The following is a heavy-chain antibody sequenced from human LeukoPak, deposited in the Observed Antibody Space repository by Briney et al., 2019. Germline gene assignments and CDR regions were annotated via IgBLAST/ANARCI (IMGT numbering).Heavy chain of an antibody. CDR3: ARAGSRLPPYCSSTSCYGELGAFGI. Sequence: SVKVSCKASGYTFTSYDINWVRQAPGQGLEWMGGIIPIFGTANYAQKFQGRVTITADESTSTAYMELSSLRSEDTAVYYCARAGSRLPPYCSSTSCYGELGAFGIWGQGTMVTVSS. CDR1: GYTFTSYD. D-gene: IGHD2-2*01. V-gene: IGHV1-69*13. J-gene: IGHJ3*02. CDR2: IIPIFGTA.